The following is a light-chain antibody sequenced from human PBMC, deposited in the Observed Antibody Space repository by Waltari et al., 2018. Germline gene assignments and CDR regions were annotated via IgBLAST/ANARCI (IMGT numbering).Light chain of an antibody. J-gene: IGKJ4*01. CDR1: QSVSSN. CDR2: DAP. V-gene: IGKV3-11*01. Sequence: EIVLTQSPATLSLSPGASPTLTCRASQSVSSNLAWYQHKPGQAPRLRICDAPNRATGIPARFSGSGSGTDFTLTISSLGPEDFAVYYCQQRSNLPLTFGGGTKVEIK. CDR3: QQRSNLPLT.